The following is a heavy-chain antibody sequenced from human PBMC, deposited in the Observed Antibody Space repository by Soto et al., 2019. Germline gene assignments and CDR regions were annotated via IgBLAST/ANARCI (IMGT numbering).Heavy chain of an antibody. D-gene: IGHD2-8*01. J-gene: IGHJ4*02. CDR1: GFPFHIYA. CDR2: IYGNSDTK. CDR3: ARDKRPAGGCLDY. V-gene: IGHV3-23*01. Sequence: GGSLRLSCAASGFPFHIYAMNWVRQAPGKGLEWVSIIYGNSDTKAYADSVKGRFTISRDNSQNTVYLQMNNLRAEDTAVYYCARDKRPAGGCLDYWGQGTLVTVSS.